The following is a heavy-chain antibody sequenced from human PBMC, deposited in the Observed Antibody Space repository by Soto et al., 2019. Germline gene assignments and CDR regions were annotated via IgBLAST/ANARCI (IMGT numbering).Heavy chain of an antibody. CDR1: GYTFTSYG. Sequence: ASVKVSCKASGYTFTSYGIGWVRQAPGQGLEWMGWISAYNGNTNYAQKLQGRVTMTTDTSTSTAYMELRSLRSDDTAVYYCARDVPGGDAFDIWGQATMVTVSS. D-gene: IGHD3-10*01. CDR3: ARDVPGGDAFDI. J-gene: IGHJ3*02. V-gene: IGHV1-18*01. CDR2: ISAYNGNT.